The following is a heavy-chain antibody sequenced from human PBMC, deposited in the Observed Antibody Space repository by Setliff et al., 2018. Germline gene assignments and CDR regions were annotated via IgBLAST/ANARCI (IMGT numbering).Heavy chain of an antibody. J-gene: IGHJ4*02. CDR3: ARGGTFRYFDF. D-gene: IGHD5-12*01. Sequence: PSETLSLTCTVSGASLSSGTYYWGWIRQPPGKGLEWIGYVYYSGTANYSPSLRSRLTISVDTSKNQFSLKLRSVTAADTAVYYCARGGTFRYFDFWGQGAPVTVSS. V-gene: IGHV4-61*01. CDR1: GASLSSGTYY. CDR2: VYYSGTA.